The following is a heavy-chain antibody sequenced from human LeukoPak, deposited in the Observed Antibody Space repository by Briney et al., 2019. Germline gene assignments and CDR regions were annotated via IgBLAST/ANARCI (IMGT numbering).Heavy chain of an antibody. J-gene: IGHJ6*02. CDR3: ARLECSSTNCYGNYGMDV. D-gene: IGHD2-2*01. Sequence: SETLSLTCTVSGGSISTSSYYWGWIRQSPGKGLEWIGSIYYLGTTYYNPSLKSRVTISVDTSQKQFPLKLSSVTAADTAVYYCARLECSSTNCYGNYGMDVWGQGTTVTVSS. CDR1: GGSISTSSYY. CDR2: IYYLGTT. V-gene: IGHV4-39*01.